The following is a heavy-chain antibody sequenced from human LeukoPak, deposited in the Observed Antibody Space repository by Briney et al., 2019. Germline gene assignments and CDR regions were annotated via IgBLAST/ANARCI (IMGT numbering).Heavy chain of an antibody. Sequence: SETLSLTCTVSGASISNYYWSWIRQSPGKALVWIGYIFYSGSTKYNPSLKSRVTISIDTSKDQFSLKLTSVTAADTAVYYCVRDIVATGAGSWFDPWGQGTMVTVSS. CDR3: VRDIVATGAGSWFDP. J-gene: IGHJ5*02. D-gene: IGHD7-27*01. CDR1: GASISNYY. V-gene: IGHV4-59*01. CDR2: IFYSGST.